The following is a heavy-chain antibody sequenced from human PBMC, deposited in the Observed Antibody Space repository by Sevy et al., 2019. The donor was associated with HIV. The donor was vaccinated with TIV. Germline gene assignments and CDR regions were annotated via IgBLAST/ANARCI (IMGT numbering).Heavy chain of an antibody. V-gene: IGHV4-59*08. D-gene: IGHD1-26*01. Sequence: SETLSLTCTVSGGSITSLYWNWIRQPPGKGLEWIANIYYNGHINYNPSLKNLVTLSLDTSKNPFSFRLSSVTAADTAMYYCAGENAWGRGYSWGQGTLVTVSS. CDR1: GGSITSLY. CDR2: IYYNGHI. J-gene: IGHJ4*02. CDR3: AGENAWGRGYS.